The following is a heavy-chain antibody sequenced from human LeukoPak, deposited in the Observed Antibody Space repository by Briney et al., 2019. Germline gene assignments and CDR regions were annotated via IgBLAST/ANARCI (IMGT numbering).Heavy chain of an antibody. J-gene: IGHJ3*02. V-gene: IGHV3-30*18. CDR3: AKETDGVDAFDI. Sequence: PGRSLRLSCAASGFTFSSYGIHWVRQAPGKGLEWVAVISYDGSNKYYADSVKGRFTISRDNSKNTLYLQMNSLRAEDTAVYYCAKETDGVDAFDIWGQGTMVTASS. D-gene: IGHD2-21*02. CDR2: ISYDGSNK. CDR1: GFTFSSYG.